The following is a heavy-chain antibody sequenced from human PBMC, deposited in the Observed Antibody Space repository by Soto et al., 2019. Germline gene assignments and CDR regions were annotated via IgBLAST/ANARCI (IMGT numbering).Heavy chain of an antibody. J-gene: IGHJ4*02. CDR2: LSSSGAFT. V-gene: IGHV3-23*01. D-gene: IGHD3-10*01. CDR1: GFTISNYA. Sequence: PGGSLRLSCAASGFTISNYAMGWVRQAPGKGLEWVSSLSSSGAFTYHADSVRGRLTISRDNSKNTVYLQMNSLRAEDTAVYYCVKHQVSLVRGISPFDYWGQGALVTVSS. CDR3: VKHQVSLVRGISPFDY.